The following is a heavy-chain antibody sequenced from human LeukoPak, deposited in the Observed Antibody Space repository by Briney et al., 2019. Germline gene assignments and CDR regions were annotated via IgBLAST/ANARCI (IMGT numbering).Heavy chain of an antibody. V-gene: IGHV3-33*01. CDR2: IWYDGSNK. CDR3: ARESTIYCSSTSCSILDY. Sequence: GGSLRLSCAASGFTFSSYGMHWVRQAPGKGLEWVAVIWYDGSNKYYADSVKGRFTISRDNSKNTLYLQMSSLRAEDTAVYYCARESTIYCSSTSCSILDYWGQGTLVTVSS. CDR1: GFTFSSYG. J-gene: IGHJ4*02. D-gene: IGHD2-2*01.